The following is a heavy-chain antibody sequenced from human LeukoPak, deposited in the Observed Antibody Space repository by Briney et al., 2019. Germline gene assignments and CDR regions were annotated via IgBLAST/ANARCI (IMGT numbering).Heavy chain of an antibody. CDR3: ARGLGYYGSGSYYRALGY. J-gene: IGHJ4*02. D-gene: IGHD3-10*01. V-gene: IGHV1-8*03. CDR1: GYTFTSYD. Sequence: GASVKVSCKASGYTFTSYDINWVRQATGQGLEWMGWMNPNSGNTVYAQKFQGRVTITRNTSLSTAYMELSSLGSEDTAVYYCARGLGYYGSGSYYRALGYWGQGTLVTVSS. CDR2: MNPNSGNT.